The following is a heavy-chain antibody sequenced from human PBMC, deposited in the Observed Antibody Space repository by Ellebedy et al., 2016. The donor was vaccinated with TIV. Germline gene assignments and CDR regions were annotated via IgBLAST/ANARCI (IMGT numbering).Heavy chain of an antibody. D-gene: IGHD2-21*02. Sequence: MPSETLSLTCSVPGGSVSSTRYYWAWIRQPPGKGLEYIGSVHYSGSPYYNPSFKSRVTLSADTSKNQFSLNLRTVTAADTAVYYCARTDPWQPIDDWGQGILVSVSS. CDR3: ARTDPWQPIDD. CDR1: GGSVSSTRYY. CDR2: VHYSGSP. J-gene: IGHJ4*02. V-gene: IGHV4-39*01.